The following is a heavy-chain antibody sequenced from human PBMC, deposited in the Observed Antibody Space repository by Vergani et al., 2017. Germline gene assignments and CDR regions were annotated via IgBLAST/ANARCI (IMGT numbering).Heavy chain of an antibody. CDR3: ARADYGGNRYWYFDL. CDR1: GGSISSGDYY. CDR2: IYYSGST. V-gene: IGHV4-30-4*01. D-gene: IGHD4-23*01. Sequence: QVQLQESGPGLVKPSQTLSLTCTVFGGSISSGDYYWSWICQPPGKGLEWIGYIYYSGSTYYNPSLKSRVTISVDTSNNQFSRKLSSVTAADTAVYYCARADYGGNRYWYFDLWGRGTLVTVSS. J-gene: IGHJ2*01.